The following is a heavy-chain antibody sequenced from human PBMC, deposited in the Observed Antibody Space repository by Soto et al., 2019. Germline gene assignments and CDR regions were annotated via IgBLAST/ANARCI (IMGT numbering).Heavy chain of an antibody. J-gene: IGHJ4*02. CDR1: GYTFTSYY. CDR3: ARAPYDGWYYLDY. Sequence: GASGKVSCKASGYTFTSYYMHWVRQAPGQGLEWMGIINPSGGSTSYAQKFQGRVTMTRDTSTSTVYMELSSLRSDDTAVYYCARAPYDGWYYLDYWGQGTLVTVSS. V-gene: IGHV1-46*01. CDR2: INPSGGST. D-gene: IGHD2-15*01.